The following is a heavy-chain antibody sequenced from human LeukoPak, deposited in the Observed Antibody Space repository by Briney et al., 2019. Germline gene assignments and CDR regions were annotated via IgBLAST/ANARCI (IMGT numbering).Heavy chain of an antibody. J-gene: IGHJ4*02. V-gene: IGHV3-11*04. CDR1: GFTFSDYY. Sequence: KAGGSLRLSCAASGFTFSDYYMSWIRQAPGKGLEWVSYISSSGSTIYYADSVKGRFTISRENAKNSLYLQMNSLRAGDTAVYYCARALPGMTFDYWGQGTLVTVSS. D-gene: IGHD6-13*01. CDR2: ISSSGSTI. CDR3: ARALPGMTFDY.